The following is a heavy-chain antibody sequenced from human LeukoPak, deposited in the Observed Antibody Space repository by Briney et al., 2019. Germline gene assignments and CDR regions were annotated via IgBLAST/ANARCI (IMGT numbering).Heavy chain of an antibody. CDR2: IIPIFGTA. V-gene: IGHV1-69*01. Sequence: SVKVSCKASGGTFSSYAISWVRQAPGQGLEWMGGIIPIFGTANYAQKFQGRVTITADESTSIAYMELSSLRSEDTAVYYCARVMEYSGSYSPDAFDIWGQGTMVTVSS. CDR1: GGTFSSYA. D-gene: IGHD1-26*01. J-gene: IGHJ3*02. CDR3: ARVMEYSGSYSPDAFDI.